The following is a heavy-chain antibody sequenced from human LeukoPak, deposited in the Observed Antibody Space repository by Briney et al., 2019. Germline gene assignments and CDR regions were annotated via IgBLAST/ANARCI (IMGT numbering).Heavy chain of an antibody. CDR2: IYYSGST. J-gene: IGHJ6*02. V-gene: IGHV4-59*08. Sequence: SETLSLTCTVSSGSISSYYWSWIRQSPGKGLEWIGHIYYSGSTNYNPSLKVRVSISVDTSKYQFSLQLMLLTVAATAVYYCARHIPRSGSYDTGVRDYYGRDVWGQGTTVTVSS. CDR3: ARHIPRSGSYDTGVRDYYGRDV. CDR1: SGSISSYY. D-gene: IGHD3-10*01.